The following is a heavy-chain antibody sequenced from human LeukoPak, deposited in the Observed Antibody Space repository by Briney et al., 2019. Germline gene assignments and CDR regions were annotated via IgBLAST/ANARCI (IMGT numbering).Heavy chain of an antibody. D-gene: IGHD5-24*01. CDR1: GFTFSSYN. Sequence: GGSLRLSCAASGFTFSSYNMNWVRQAPGKGLEWVSGINWNGGSTGYADSVKGRFTISRDNAKNSLYLQMNSLRAEDTALYYCAREVEMATVDAFDIWGQGTMVTVSS. J-gene: IGHJ3*02. CDR3: AREVEMATVDAFDI. CDR2: INWNGGST. V-gene: IGHV3-20*04.